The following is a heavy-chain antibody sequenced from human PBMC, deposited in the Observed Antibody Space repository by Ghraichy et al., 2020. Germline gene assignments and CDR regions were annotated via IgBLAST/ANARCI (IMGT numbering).Heavy chain of an antibody. Sequence: SETLSLTCAVSGGSFSGYYWSWIRQPPGKGLEWIGEINHSGSTNYNPSLKSRVTISVDTSKNQFSLKLSSVTAADTAVYYCARRRLLLRANWFDPWGQGTLVTVSS. J-gene: IGHJ5*02. D-gene: IGHD3-3*01. CDR1: GGSFSGYY. CDR2: INHSGST. V-gene: IGHV4-34*01. CDR3: ARRRLLLRANWFDP.